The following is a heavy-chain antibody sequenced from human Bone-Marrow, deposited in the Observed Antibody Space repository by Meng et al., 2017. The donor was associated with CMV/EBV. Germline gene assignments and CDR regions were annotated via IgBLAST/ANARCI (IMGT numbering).Heavy chain of an antibody. Sequence: GESLKISCAASGFTFSSYGMHWVRQAPGKGLEWVSSISSSSSYIYYADSVKGRFTISRDNAKNSLYLQMNSLRAEDTAVYYCARVGITIFGVVIESSDYFDYWGQGTLVTVSS. V-gene: IGHV3-21*01. CDR3: ARVGITIFGVVIESSDYFDY. CDR1: GFTFSSYG. D-gene: IGHD3-3*01. CDR2: ISSSSSYI. J-gene: IGHJ4*02.